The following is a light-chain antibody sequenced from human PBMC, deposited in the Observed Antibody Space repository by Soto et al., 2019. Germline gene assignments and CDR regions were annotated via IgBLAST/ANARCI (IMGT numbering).Light chain of an antibody. CDR2: EDN. V-gene: IGLV6-57*01. Sequence: NFMLTQPHSASASPGKTVTISCTRSSGSIASNYVQWYQQRPGSSPTTVIYEDNQRPSGVPDRFSGSIDSSSNSASLTISGLKTEDEADYYCQSYDSSNWVFGGGTKVTVL. CDR1: SGSIASNY. J-gene: IGLJ3*02. CDR3: QSYDSSNWV.